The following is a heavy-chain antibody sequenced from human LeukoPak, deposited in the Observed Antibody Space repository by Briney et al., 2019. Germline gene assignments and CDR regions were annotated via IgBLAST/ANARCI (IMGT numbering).Heavy chain of an antibody. D-gene: IGHD6-13*01. Sequence: SDTLSLTCALSGRSISSGGYSWSWIRQPPGKGLEWIGYIYHSGSTYYNPSLKSRVTISVDRSKNQFSLKLSSVTAADTAVYYCARGRRGIAAAAWFHPWGQGTLHTLPS. CDR2: IYHSGST. CDR3: ARGRRGIAAAAWFHP. CDR1: GRSISSGGYS. J-gene: IGHJ5*02. V-gene: IGHV4-30-2*01.